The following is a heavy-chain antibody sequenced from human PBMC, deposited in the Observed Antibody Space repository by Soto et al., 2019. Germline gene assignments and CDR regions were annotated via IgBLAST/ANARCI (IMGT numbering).Heavy chain of an antibody. CDR1: GGSMSSYY. D-gene: IGHD3-10*01. J-gene: IGHJ4*02. CDR3: ARQDGSGLGY. V-gene: IGHV4-59*08. CDR2: IYYSGST. Sequence: SETLSLTCTVSGGSMSSYYWSWIRQPPGKGLEWIGYIYYSGSTNYNPSLKSRVTISIDTSKSQLSLKLSSATAADTAVYYCARQDGSGLGYWGQGTLVTVS.